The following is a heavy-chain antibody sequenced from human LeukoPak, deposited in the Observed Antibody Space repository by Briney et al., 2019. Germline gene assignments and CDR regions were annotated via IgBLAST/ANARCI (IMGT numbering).Heavy chain of an antibody. Sequence: GGSLRLSCAASGFTFSSYAMSWVRQAPGKGLEWVSAISGSGGSTYYADSVKGRFTISRDNSKNTLYLQMNSLRAEDTALYYCAKEAIAVAGPLGAFDIWGQGTMVTVSS. D-gene: IGHD6-19*01. V-gene: IGHV3-23*01. CDR1: GFTFSSYA. CDR2: ISGSGGST. CDR3: AKEAIAVAGPLGAFDI. J-gene: IGHJ3*02.